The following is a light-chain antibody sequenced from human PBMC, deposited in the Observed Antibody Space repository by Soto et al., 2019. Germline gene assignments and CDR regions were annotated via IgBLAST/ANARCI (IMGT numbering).Light chain of an antibody. CDR2: GAS. J-gene: IGKJ5*01. CDR1: QSVSSSY. Sequence: EIVLTQSPGTLSLSPGERATLSCRASQSVSSSYLAWYQQKPGQAPRLLIYGASSRATGIPDRFSGSGSGTDFTLTISRLEPEDFAVYYCQQYGGSPPETFGQGTRLEIK. V-gene: IGKV3-20*01. CDR3: QQYGGSPPET.